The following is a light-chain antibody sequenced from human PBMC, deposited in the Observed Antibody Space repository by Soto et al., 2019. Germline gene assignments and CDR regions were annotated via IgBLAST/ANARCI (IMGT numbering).Light chain of an antibody. J-gene: IGLJ2*01. CDR2: SNN. CDR3: AAWDDSLNGPV. CDR1: ISNIGSNT. V-gene: IGLV1-44*01. Sequence: QSVLTQPPSASGTPGQRVTISCSGSISNIGSNTVNWYQQLPGTAPKLLIYSNNRRPPGVPDRFSGSKSGTSASLAISGLQSEDEADYYCAAWDDSLNGPVFGGGTKLTVL.